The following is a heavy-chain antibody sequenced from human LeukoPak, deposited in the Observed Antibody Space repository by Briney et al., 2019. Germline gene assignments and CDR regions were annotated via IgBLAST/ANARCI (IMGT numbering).Heavy chain of an antibody. CDR3: ARVSNSYYTSFAH. D-gene: IGHD3-22*01. V-gene: IGHV3-7*01. J-gene: IGHJ4*02. Sequence: PGGSLRLSCTASEFTFSSYRMTWVRQAPGKGLEWVANIKQDGSEKHYVDSVKGRFTISRDNAKNSLFLQMNSLRAEDTAVYYCARVSNSYYTSFAHRGQGTLVTVSS. CDR2: IKQDGSEK. CDR1: EFTFSSYR.